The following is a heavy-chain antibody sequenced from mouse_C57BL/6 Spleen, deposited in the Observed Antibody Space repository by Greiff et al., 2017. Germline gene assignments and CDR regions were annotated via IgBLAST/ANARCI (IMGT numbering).Heavy chain of an antibody. J-gene: IGHJ3*01. Sequence: EVQLQQSGPELVKPGASVKLSCTASGYNFNDYYMHWVKQSTEKGLEWIGGIDPEYGATRYAPKFQGKATITADTSSNTAYLQLSSLTSEDTADYYCTRGGSSWFAYWGQGTLVTVSA. CDR1: GYNFNDYY. D-gene: IGHD1-1*02. CDR3: TRGGSSWFAY. CDR2: IDPEYGAT. V-gene: IGHV14-2*01.